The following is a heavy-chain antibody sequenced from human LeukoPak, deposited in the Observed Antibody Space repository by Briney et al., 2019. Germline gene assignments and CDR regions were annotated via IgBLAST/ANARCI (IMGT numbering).Heavy chain of an antibody. CDR2: IRQDGSEK. J-gene: IGHJ4*02. CDR3: ARENRSTSCCFDY. CDR1: GFTFSSYW. Sequence: GGSLRLSCAASGFTFSSYWMSWVRQAPGGGLEWVANIRQDGSEKYYVDSVKGQFTISRDNAKNSLYLQMTSLRAEDTAVYYCARENRSTSCCFDYWGQGTLVTVSS. D-gene: IGHD2-2*01. V-gene: IGHV3-7*01.